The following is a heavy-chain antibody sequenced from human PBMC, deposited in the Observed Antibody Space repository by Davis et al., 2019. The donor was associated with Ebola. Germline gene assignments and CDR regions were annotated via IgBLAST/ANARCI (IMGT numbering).Heavy chain of an antibody. V-gene: IGHV3-23*01. D-gene: IGHD6-13*01. J-gene: IGHJ6*02. CDR2: ISYSSGSI. CDR3: AKASLYGGAAAGTGYYYYGMDV. Sequence: PGGSLRLSCAASGFTFGSYSMSWVRQAPGKGLEWVSAISYSSGSIYYADSVKGRFTISRDNSKNTLYLQMNSLRAGDTAVYYCAKASLYGGAAAGTGYYYYGMDVWGQGTTVTVSS. CDR1: GFTFGSYS.